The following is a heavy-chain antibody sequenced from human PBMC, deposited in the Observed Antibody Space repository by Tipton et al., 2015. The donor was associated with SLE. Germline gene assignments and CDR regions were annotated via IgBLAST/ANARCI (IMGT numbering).Heavy chain of an antibody. J-gene: IGHJ6*02. D-gene: IGHD1-14*01. CDR3: ARGTELRYYYGMDV. CDR2: INHSGST. Sequence: TLSLTCAVYGGSFSGYYWSWIRQPPGKGLEWIGEINHSGSTNYNPSLKSRVTISVDTSKNQFSLKLSSVTAADTAVYYCARGTELRYYYGMDVWGQGTTVTVSS. CDR1: GGSFSGYY. V-gene: IGHV4-34*01.